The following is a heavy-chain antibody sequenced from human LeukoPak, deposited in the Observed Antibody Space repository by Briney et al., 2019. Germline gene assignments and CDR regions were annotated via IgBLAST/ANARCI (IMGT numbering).Heavy chain of an antibody. Sequence: GASVKVSCKASNYTFTSYGISWVRQAPGQGLEWMGWISAYNGNTNYAQKLQGRVTMTTDTSTSTAYMELRSLRSDDTAVYYCARVGLRFLEWLSYPYYFDYWGQGTLVTVSS. CDR2: ISAYNGNT. J-gene: IGHJ4*02. CDR3: ARVGLRFLEWLSYPYYFDY. V-gene: IGHV1-18*01. D-gene: IGHD3-3*01. CDR1: NYTFTSYG.